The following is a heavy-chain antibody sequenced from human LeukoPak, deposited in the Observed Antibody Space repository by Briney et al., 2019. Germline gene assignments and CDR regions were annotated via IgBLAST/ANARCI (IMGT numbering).Heavy chain of an antibody. CDR3: ARDSSGYLSGLVY. V-gene: IGHV1-2*02. D-gene: IGHD3-22*01. J-gene: IGHJ4*02. Sequence: ASVKVSCKASGYTFTCYYMHWVRQAPGQGLEWMGWINPNSGGTNYAQKFQGRVTMTRDTSISTAYMELSRLRSDDTAVYYCARDSSGYLSGLVYWGQGTLVTVSS. CDR1: GYTFTCYY. CDR2: INPNSGGT.